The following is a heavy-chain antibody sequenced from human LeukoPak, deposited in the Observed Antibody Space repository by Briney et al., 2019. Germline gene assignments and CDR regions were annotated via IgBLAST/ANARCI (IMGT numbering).Heavy chain of an antibody. CDR2: IHYSGST. Sequence: SETLSLTCAVSSGSISSYYWSWIRQPPGRGLEWIGSIHYSGSTSYNSSLKSRVTISVDTSKNQFSLKLSSVTPADTAVYYCARGAIEDCGGDCYLAYWGQGTQVTVSS. CDR3: ARGAIEDCGGDCYLAY. D-gene: IGHD2-21*02. V-gene: IGHV4-59*01. J-gene: IGHJ4*02. CDR1: SGSISSYY.